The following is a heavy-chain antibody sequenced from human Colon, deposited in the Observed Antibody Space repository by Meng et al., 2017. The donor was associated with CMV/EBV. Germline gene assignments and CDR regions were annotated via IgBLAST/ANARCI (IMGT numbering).Heavy chain of an antibody. D-gene: IGHD3-16*01. Sequence: SIKVAGGTFCSVPINGVRQAPGKGIGGMGSTNPYLGVENSGQKLQGRSTITADKLTNTAFMDLSRVISEDAGVYYWARGGGGTGIDYWGRGTLVTVSS. CDR2: TNPYLGVE. CDR1: GGTFCSVP. CDR3: ARGGGGTGIDY. J-gene: IGHJ4*02. V-gene: IGHV1-69*04.